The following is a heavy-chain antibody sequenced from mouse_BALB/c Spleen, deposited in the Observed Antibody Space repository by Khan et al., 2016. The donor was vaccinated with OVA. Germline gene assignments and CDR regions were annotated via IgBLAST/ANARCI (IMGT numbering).Heavy chain of an antibody. CDR1: GYTFTSHT. CDR2: INPRSGYT. D-gene: IGHD2-14*01. J-gene: IGHJ4*01. Sequence: VQLQQSGAELARPGASVKMSCKASGYTFTSHTMHWVKQRPGQGLEWIGYINPRSGYTNSNQKFNDKATLTADKSSSTAYMQLSSLTSEDSAVYYCARRTTEYAMDYWGQGTSVTVSS. CDR3: ARRTTEYAMDY. V-gene: IGHV1-4*01.